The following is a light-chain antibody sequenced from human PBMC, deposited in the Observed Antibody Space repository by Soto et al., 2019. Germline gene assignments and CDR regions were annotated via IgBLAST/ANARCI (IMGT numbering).Light chain of an antibody. CDR2: AAS. CDR3: QQYNSAPLT. J-gene: IGKJ4*01. Sequence: DIQVTQSPSSLSASVGDRVTITCRASPGNNNYLAWYQQKPGKVPKLLIYAASTLQSGVPSRFSGSGSETDFTLTISSLQPEDVATYCCQQYNSAPLTFGGGTKVDIK. CDR1: PGNNNY. V-gene: IGKV1-27*01.